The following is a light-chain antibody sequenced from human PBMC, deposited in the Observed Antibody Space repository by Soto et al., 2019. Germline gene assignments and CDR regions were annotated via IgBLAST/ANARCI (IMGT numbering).Light chain of an antibody. V-gene: IGKV1-12*01. J-gene: IGKJ5*01. CDR1: QGISSY. CDR3: QQANSFPIT. Sequence: DIQVNQAQSSLSAHIGDRVTITCRASQGISSYLAWYQQKPGKAPKLLIYAASSLQSGVPSRFSGSGSGTDFTLTISSLQPEDFATYYCQQANSFPITFGQGRRLEIK. CDR2: AAS.